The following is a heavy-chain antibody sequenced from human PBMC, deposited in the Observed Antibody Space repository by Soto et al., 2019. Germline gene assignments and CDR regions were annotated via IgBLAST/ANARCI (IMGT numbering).Heavy chain of an antibody. J-gene: IGHJ5*02. CDR1: GFTFSIYS. Sequence: GALRLSCSASGFTFSIYSMNWVRQAPGKGLEWVSSISSSSSYIYYADSVKGRFTISRDNAKNSLYLQMNSLRAEDTAVYYCASGSSGWYYRFDPWGQGTLVTVYS. V-gene: IGHV3-21*01. CDR2: ISSSSSYI. CDR3: ASGSSGWYYRFDP. D-gene: IGHD6-19*01.